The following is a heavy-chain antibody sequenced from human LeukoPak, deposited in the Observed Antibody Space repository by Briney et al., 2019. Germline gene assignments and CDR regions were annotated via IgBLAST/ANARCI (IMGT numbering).Heavy chain of an antibody. CDR3: AKDIRSSGWYYFDY. V-gene: IGHV3-9*01. J-gene: IGHJ4*02. D-gene: IGHD6-19*01. CDR2: ISWNSGSI. Sequence: GGSLRLSCAASGFTFDDYAMHCVRQAPGKGLEWVSGISWNSGSIGHADSVKGRFTISRDNAKNSLYLQMNSLRAEDTALYYCAKDIRSSGWYYFDYWGQGTLVTVSS. CDR1: GFTFDDYA.